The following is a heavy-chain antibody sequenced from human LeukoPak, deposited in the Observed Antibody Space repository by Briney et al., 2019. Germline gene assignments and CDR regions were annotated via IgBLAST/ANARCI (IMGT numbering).Heavy chain of an antibody. V-gene: IGHV4-30-4*08. D-gene: IGHD5-18*01. Sequence: PSETLSLTCTVSGGSISSGDYYWSWIHQPPGKGLEWIGYIYYSGSTYYNPSLKSRVTISVDTSKNQFSLKLSSVTAADTAVYYCARGPVTAMDAFDIWGQGTMVTVSS. CDR2: IYYSGST. CDR1: GGSISSGDYY. J-gene: IGHJ3*02. CDR3: ARGPVTAMDAFDI.